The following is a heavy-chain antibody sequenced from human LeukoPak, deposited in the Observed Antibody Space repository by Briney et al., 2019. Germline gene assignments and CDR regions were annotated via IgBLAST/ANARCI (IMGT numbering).Heavy chain of an antibody. V-gene: IGHV4-59*01. CDR1: GGSISSYY. CDR3: ARDGAVVPAAKGYYYMDV. Sequence: SETLSLTCAVSGGSISSYYWSWIRQPPGKGLEWIGYIYYSGSTNYNPSLKSRVTISVDTSKNQFSLKLSSVTAADTAVYYCARDGAVVPAAKGYYYMDVWGKGTTVTVSS. J-gene: IGHJ6*03. CDR2: IYYSGST. D-gene: IGHD2-2*01.